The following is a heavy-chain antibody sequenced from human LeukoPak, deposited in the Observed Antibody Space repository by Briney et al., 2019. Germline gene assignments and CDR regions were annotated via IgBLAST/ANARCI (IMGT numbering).Heavy chain of an antibody. CDR2: IGTAGDT. Sequence: GGSLRLSCAASGFTFSSYDMHWVRQATGKGLEWVSAIGTAGDTYYPGSVKGRFTISRENAKNSLYLQMNSLRAEDTAVYYCARMYNSGWRYFDSWGQGTLVTVSS. V-gene: IGHV3-13*01. J-gene: IGHJ4*02. CDR3: ARMYNSGWRYFDS. D-gene: IGHD6-19*01. CDR1: GFTFSSYD.